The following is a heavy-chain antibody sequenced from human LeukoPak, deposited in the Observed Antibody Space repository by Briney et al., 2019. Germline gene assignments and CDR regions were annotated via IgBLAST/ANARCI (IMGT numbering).Heavy chain of an antibody. D-gene: IGHD6-13*01. CDR1: GFTFSSYG. Sequence: GGSLRLSCAASGFTFSSYGMHWVRQAPGKGLEWVAVISYDGSNKYYADSVKGRFTISRDNSKNTLYLQMNSLRAEDTAVYYCAKDFRYSSSWSPSFFDYWGQGTLVTVSS. CDR2: ISYDGSNK. CDR3: AKDFRYSSSWSPSFFDY. V-gene: IGHV3-30*18. J-gene: IGHJ4*02.